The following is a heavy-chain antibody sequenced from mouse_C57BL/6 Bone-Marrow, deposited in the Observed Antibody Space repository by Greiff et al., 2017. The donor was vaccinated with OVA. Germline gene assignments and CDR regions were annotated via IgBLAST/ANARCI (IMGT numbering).Heavy chain of an antibody. CDR1: GYTFTSYW. J-gene: IGHJ3*01. CDR3: AKGDDGYFWFAY. Sequence: VQLQQPGAELVMPGASVKLSCKASGYTFTSYWMHWVKQRPGQGLEWIGEIDPSDSYTNYNQKFKGKSTLTVDKSSSTAYMQLSSLTSEDSAVYYGAKGDDGYFWFAYWGQGTLVTVSA. CDR2: IDPSDSYT. D-gene: IGHD2-3*01. V-gene: IGHV1-69*01.